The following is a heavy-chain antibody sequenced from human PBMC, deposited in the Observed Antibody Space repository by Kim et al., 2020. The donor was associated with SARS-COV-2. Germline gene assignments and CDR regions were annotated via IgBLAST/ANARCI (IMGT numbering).Heavy chain of an antibody. J-gene: IGHJ3*02. V-gene: IGHV4-31*03. CDR3: AISSRDSAFDI. D-gene: IGHD6-6*01. CDR1: GGSISSGGYY. CDR2: IYYSGST. Sequence: SETLSITCTVSGGSISSGGYYWSWIRQHPGKGLEWIGYIYYSGSTYYNPSLKSRVTISVDTSKNQFSLKLSSVTAADTAVYYCAISSRDSAFDIWGQGTMVTVSS.